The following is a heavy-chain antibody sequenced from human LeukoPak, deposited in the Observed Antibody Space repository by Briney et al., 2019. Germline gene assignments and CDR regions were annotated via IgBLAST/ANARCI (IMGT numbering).Heavy chain of an antibody. CDR2: INHSGST. D-gene: IGHD3-10*01. Sequence: NPSETLSLTCAVYGGSFSGYYWSWIRQPPAKGLEWIGEINHSGSTNYNPSLKSRVTISVDTSKNQFSLKLSSVTAADTAVYYCARRFMVRGVIRYWYFDLWGRGTLVTVSS. J-gene: IGHJ2*01. V-gene: IGHV4-34*01. CDR1: GGSFSGYY. CDR3: ARRFMVRGVIRYWYFDL.